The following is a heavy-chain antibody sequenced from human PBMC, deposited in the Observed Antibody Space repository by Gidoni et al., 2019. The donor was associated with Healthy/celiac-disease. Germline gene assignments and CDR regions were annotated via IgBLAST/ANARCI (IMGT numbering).Heavy chain of an antibody. V-gene: IGHV3-30*18. CDR3: AKVSLGYGKLGDAFDI. D-gene: IGHD5-18*01. J-gene: IGHJ3*02. CDR2: ISYDGSNK. Sequence: QVQLVESGGGVVQPGRSLRLSCAASGFTFSSYGMHWVRQAPGKGLEWVAVISYDGSNKYYADSVKGRFTISRDNSKNTLYLQMNSLRAEDTAVYYCAKVSLGYGKLGDAFDIWGQGTMVTVSS. CDR1: GFTFSSYG.